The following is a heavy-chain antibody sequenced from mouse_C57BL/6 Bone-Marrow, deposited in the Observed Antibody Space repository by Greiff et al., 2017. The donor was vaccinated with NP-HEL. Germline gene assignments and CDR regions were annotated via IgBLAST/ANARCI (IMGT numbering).Heavy chain of an antibody. J-gene: IGHJ3*01. V-gene: IGHV1-76*01. CDR3: ASPFYYYGSSYPFAY. CDR1: GYTFTDYY. Sequence: QVQLKESGAELVRPGASVKLSCKASGYTFTDYYINWVKQRPGQGLEWIARIYPGSGNTYYNEKFKGKATLTAEKSSSTAYMQLSSLTSEDSAVYFCASPFYYYGSSYPFAYWGQGTLVTVSA. CDR2: IYPGSGNT. D-gene: IGHD1-1*01.